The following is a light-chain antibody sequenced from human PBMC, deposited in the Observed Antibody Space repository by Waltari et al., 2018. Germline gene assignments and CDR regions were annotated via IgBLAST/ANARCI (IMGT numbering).Light chain of an antibody. J-gene: IGKJ2*01. Sequence: DFVMTQSPDSLAVSLGARATINCRSTQSVLYRSNNKNYLAWYQHKPGQPPKLLIYWASTRESGVPGRFSGSGSGTDFTLTITSLQAEDVAVYYCQQYFSTPYTFGQGTKLEIK. CDR1: QSVLYRSNNKNY. V-gene: IGKV4-1*01. CDR3: QQYFSTPYT. CDR2: WAS.